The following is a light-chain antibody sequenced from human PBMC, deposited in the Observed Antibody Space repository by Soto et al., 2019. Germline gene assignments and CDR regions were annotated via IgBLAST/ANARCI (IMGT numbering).Light chain of an antibody. Sequence: DIQMTQSPSSLSASVGDRVTITCRASQSISNYLNWYQQKPGKAPKLLIYAASSLKSGVPSRFSGSGSGTDFTLTISSLQPEDFATYYCQQSYSTPRTFGQGTKVEIK. J-gene: IGKJ1*01. CDR3: QQSYSTPRT. V-gene: IGKV1-39*01. CDR1: QSISNY. CDR2: AAS.